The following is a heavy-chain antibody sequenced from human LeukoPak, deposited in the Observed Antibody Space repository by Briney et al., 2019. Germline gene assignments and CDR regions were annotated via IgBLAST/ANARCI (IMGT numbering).Heavy chain of an antibody. CDR3: ARLSIAAAGFDP. D-gene: IGHD6-13*01. CDR1: GGSISSSNW. CDR2: IYHSGST. V-gene: IGHV4-4*02. Sequence: SGTLSLTCAVSGGSISSSNWWSWVRQPPGKGLEWIGEIYHSGSTNYNPSLKSRVTISVDTSKNQFSLKLSSVTAADTAVYYCARLSIAAAGFDPWGQGTLVTVSS. J-gene: IGHJ5*02.